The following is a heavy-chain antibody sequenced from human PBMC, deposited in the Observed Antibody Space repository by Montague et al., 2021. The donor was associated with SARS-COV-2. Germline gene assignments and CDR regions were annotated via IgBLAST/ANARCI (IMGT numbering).Heavy chain of an antibody. V-gene: IGHV4-4*07. J-gene: IGHJ4*02. CDR1: GDPITNHY. CDR3: ARDRFDFGAGRQGTIDF. CDR2: MHCTGKT. Sequence: SETLSLTCSVSGDPITNHYWSWIRQPSGKGLEWIGRMHCTGKTNFSPFFSSRLTMSADTSKNQFSLKLTSVTAADTAIYFCARDRFDFGAGRQGTIDFWGQGTLVTVSS. D-gene: IGHD3-10*01.